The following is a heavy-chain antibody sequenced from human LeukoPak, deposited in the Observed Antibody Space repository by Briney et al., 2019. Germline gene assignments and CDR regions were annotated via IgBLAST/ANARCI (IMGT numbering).Heavy chain of an antibody. CDR1: GFTFSSYS. J-gene: IGHJ4*02. Sequence: GGSLRLSCAASGFTFSSYSMNWVRQAPGTGLEWVSSISSSSSYIYYADSVKGRFTVSRDNAKNSLYLQMNSLRAEDTAVYYCARERAMITFGGVIANPFDYWGQGTLVTVSS. D-gene: IGHD3-16*02. CDR2: ISSSSSYI. CDR3: ARERAMITFGGVIANPFDY. V-gene: IGHV3-21*01.